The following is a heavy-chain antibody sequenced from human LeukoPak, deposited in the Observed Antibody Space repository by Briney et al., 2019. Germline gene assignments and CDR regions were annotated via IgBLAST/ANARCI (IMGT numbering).Heavy chain of an antibody. Sequence: PGGSLRLSCAASGFTFSSYAMHWVRQAPGKGLEWVAVISYDGSNKYYADSVKGRFTISRDNSKNTLYLQMNSLRAEDTAVYYCARGPLAADYWGQGTLVTVSS. CDR3: ARGPLAADY. V-gene: IGHV3-30-3*01. J-gene: IGHJ4*02. CDR2: ISYDGSNK. CDR1: GFTFSSYA.